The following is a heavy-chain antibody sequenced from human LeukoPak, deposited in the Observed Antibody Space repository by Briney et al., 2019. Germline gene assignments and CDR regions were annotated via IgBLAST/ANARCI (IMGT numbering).Heavy chain of an antibody. CDR2: INHSGST. J-gene: IGHJ4*02. V-gene: IGHV4-34*01. D-gene: IGHD3-10*01. CDR1: GGSFSGYY. Sequence: PSETLSLTCAVYGGSFSGYYWSWIRQPPGKGLEWIGEINHSGSTNYNPSLKSRVTISVDTSKNQFSLKLSSVTAADPAVYYCARGKGPSYYGSGSYYNGDYWGQGTLVTVSS. CDR3: ARGKGPSYYGSGSYYNGDY.